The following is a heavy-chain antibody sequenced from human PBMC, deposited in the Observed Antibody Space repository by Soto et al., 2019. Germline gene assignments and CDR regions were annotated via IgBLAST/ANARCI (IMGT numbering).Heavy chain of an antibody. J-gene: IGHJ6*02. Sequence: DVQLVESGGGLAQPGGSLRLSCAASGFTFSGYSMNWVRQAPGKGLEWVAYISSRSTSIYYADSVKGRFTISRDDAKNSLFLQMNSLRNEDTAVYYCARDLYPRYFEPRALDVWGQGTSVTVSS. CDR1: GFTFSGYS. V-gene: IGHV3-48*02. CDR2: ISSRSTSI. CDR3: ARDLYPRYFEPRALDV. D-gene: IGHD3-9*01.